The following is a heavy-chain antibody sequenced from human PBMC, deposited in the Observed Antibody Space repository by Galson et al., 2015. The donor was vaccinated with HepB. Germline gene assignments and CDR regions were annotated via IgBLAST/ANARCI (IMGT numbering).Heavy chain of an antibody. J-gene: IGHJ6*02. CDR1: GFTFSSYW. CDR2: IKQDGNEK. V-gene: IGHV3-7*03. CDR3: ARDKGYDILTGYYDGMDV. Sequence: SLRLSCAASGFTFSSYWMSWVRQAPGKGLEWVANIKQDGNEKYYVDSVKGRFTISRDNAKNSLYLQMNSLRAEDTAVYYCARDKGYDILTGYYDGMDVWGQGTTVTVSS. D-gene: IGHD3-9*01.